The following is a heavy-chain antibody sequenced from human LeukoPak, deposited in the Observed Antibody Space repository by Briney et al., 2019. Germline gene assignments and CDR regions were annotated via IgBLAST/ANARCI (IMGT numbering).Heavy chain of an antibody. V-gene: IGHV3-15*08. Sequence: HPGESLRLSCVASGFTFSNAWMSWFRQAPGKGLEWVGFIRSKAYGGTTEYAASVKGRFTISRDDSKNTLYLQMNSLRAEDTAVYYCGKWKYSTSGFEDYWGQGTLVTVSS. D-gene: IGHD1-26*01. CDR2: IRSKAYGGTT. CDR1: GFTFSNAW. J-gene: IGHJ4*02. CDR3: GKWKYSTSGFEDY.